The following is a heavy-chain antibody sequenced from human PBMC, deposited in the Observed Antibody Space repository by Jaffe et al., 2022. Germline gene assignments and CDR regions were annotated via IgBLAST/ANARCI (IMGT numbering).Heavy chain of an antibody. V-gene: IGHV4-61*02. CDR3: ARGMWGSSWSVYYFDY. D-gene: IGHD6-13*01. CDR1: GGSISSGSYY. Sequence: QVQLQESGPGLVKPSQTLSLTCTVSGGSISSGSYYWSWIRQPAGKGLEWIGRIYTSGSTNYNPSLKSRVTISVDTSKNQFSLKLSSVTAADTAVYYCARGMWGSSWSVYYFDYWGQGTLVTVSS. CDR2: IYTSGST. J-gene: IGHJ4*02.